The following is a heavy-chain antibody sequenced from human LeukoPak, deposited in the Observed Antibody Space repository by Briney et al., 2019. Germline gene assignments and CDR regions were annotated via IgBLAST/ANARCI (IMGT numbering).Heavy chain of an antibody. CDR1: GFIFSSYA. CDR2: ISFDENRK. D-gene: IGHD3-22*01. Sequence: GGSLRLSCAASGFIFSSYALYWVRQAPGKGLEWVALISFDENRKYYSDSVKGRFTISRDNSNNTVHLHMNSVRPEDTAVYFCARNYYHSSAPGTWFDPWGQGTLVTVSS. CDR3: ARNYYHSSAPGTWFDP. V-gene: IGHV3-30*04. J-gene: IGHJ5*02.